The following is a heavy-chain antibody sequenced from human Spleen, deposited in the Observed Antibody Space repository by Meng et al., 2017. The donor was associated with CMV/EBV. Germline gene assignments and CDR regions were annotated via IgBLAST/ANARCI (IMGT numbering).Heavy chain of an antibody. CDR2: IRKNGYGGTT. CDR3: TRGGTSAMRDGMDV. V-gene: IGHV3-49*04. J-gene: IGHJ6*02. CDR1: AFAFSSYA. D-gene: IGHD2-2*01. Sequence: GESLKISCAASAFAFSSYAMSWVRQAPGKGPEWAGVIRKNGYGGTTEYAASVKGRFTISRDDSKSIAYLQMNSLKIEDTAVYYCTRGGTSAMRDGMDVWGQGTTVTVSS.